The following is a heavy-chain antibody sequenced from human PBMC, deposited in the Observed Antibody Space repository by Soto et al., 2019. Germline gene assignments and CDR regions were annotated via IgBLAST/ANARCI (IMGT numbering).Heavy chain of an antibody. J-gene: IGHJ6*02. CDR1: GYTFTGYY. CDR2: INPNSGGT. Sequence: GASVKVSCKASGYTFTGYYMHWVRQAPGQGLEWMGWINPNSGGTNYAQKFQGWVTMTGDTSISTAYMELSRLRSDDTAVYYCERDLRGGVNYYYYGMDVWGQGTTVTVSS. V-gene: IGHV1-2*04. CDR3: ERDLRGGVNYYYYGMDV. D-gene: IGHD3-16*01.